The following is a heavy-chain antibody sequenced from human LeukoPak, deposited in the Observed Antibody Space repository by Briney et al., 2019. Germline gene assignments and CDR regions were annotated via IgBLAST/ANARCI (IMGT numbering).Heavy chain of an antibody. CDR2: INPNSGGI. CDR1: GYTFIAYY. J-gene: IGHJ6*02. V-gene: IGHV1-2*02. D-gene: IGHD3-3*01. Sequence: ASVKVSCKTSGYTFIAYYMHWVRQAPGQGLEWMGWINPNSGGINYAQKFQGRVTMTRDTSISTAYMELSRLRSDDTAVYYCARGFLSYGMDVWGQGTTVTVSS. CDR3: ARGFLSYGMDV.